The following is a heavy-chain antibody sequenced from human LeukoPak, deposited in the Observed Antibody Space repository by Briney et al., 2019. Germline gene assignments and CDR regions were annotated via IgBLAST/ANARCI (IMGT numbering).Heavy chain of an antibody. CDR3: AADRGWFRNWNDET. CDR1: GFTFTSSA. CDR2: IVVGSGNT. J-gene: IGHJ4*02. V-gene: IGHV1-58*02. Sequence: ASVKVSCKASGFTFTSSAMQWVRQARGQRLERIGWIVVGSGNTNYAQKFQERVTITRDMSTSTAYMELSSLRSEDTAVYYCAADRGWFRNWNDETWGQGTLVAVSS. D-gene: IGHD1-20*01.